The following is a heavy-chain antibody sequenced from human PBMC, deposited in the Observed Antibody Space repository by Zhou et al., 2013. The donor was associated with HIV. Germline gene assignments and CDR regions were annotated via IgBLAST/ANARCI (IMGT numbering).Heavy chain of an antibody. J-gene: IGHJ6*03. Sequence: QVQLVQSGAEVKRPGASVKVSCKASGYTFSGFGISWVRRAPGQGLEWMGWISSFRGYTNYAQKLQGRVTVTTDTSTSTAYMELRNLRSDDTAVYYCARALSTRWIGGGFYYMDVWGNGTTVAVS. CDR2: ISSFRGYT. CDR1: GYTFSGFG. CDR3: ARALSTRWIGGGFYYMDV. V-gene: IGHV1-18*01. D-gene: IGHD6-19*01.